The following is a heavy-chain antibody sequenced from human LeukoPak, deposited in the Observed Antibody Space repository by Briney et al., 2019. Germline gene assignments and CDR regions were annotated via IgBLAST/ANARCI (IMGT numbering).Heavy chain of an antibody. Sequence: GASVKVSCKASGYTFTVYYMHWVRQAPGQGLEWMGWINPNSGGTNYAQKFQGRVTMTTDTSTSTAYMELRSLRSDDTAVYYCARDKMRGVRGVPNWFDPWGQGTLVTVSS. J-gene: IGHJ5*02. CDR1: GYTFTVYY. V-gene: IGHV1-2*02. CDR3: ARDKMRGVRGVPNWFDP. D-gene: IGHD3-10*01. CDR2: INPNSGGT.